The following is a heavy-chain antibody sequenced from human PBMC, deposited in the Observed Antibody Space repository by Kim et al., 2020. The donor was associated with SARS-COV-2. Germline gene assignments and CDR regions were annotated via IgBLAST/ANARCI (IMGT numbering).Heavy chain of an antibody. D-gene: IGHD3-22*01. J-gene: IGHJ4*02. CDR2: INHRGST. CDR3: ARGRGGISMLVVVITAAEYYFDF. CDR1: GGSFSDYS. V-gene: IGHV4-34*01. Sequence: SETLSLTCAVYGGSFSDYSWSWIRQPPGKGLEWVGDINHRGSTNYNPSLKSRVTISVDTSKNPFSLKLSAVTAADTAVYSCARGRGGISMLVVVITAAEYYFDFWGRETLVPVSS.